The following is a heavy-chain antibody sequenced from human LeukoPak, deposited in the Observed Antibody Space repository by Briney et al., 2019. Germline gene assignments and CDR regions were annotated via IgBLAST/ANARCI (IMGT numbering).Heavy chain of an antibody. CDR3: AKCEPSQDYYDSSGGWFDP. J-gene: IGHJ5*02. CDR2: ISGSGGST. Sequence: PGGSLRLSCAASGFTFSSYAMSWVRQAPGKGLEWVSAISGSGGSTYYADSVKGRFTISRDNSKYTLYLQMNSLRAEDTAVYYCAKCEPSQDYYDSSGGWFDPWGQGTLVTVSS. CDR1: GFTFSSYA. D-gene: IGHD3-22*01. V-gene: IGHV3-23*01.